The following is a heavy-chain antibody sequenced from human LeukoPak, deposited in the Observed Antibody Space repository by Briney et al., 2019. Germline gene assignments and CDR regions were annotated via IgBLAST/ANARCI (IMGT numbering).Heavy chain of an antibody. CDR3: ARGDYYDSSGYYGLNDAFDI. CDR1: GGTFSSYA. V-gene: IGHV1-69*05. J-gene: IGHJ3*02. CDR2: IIPIFGTA. D-gene: IGHD3-22*01. Sequence: SVKVSCKASGGTFSSYAISWVRQAPGQGLEWMGGIIPIFGTANYAQKFQGRVTITTDESTSTAYMELSSLRSEDTAVYYCARGDYYDSSGYYGLNDAFDIWGQGTMVTVSS.